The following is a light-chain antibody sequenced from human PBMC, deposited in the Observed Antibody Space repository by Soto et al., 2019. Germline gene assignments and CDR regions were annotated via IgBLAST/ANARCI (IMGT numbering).Light chain of an antibody. Sequence: QSALTQPASVSGSPGQSITISCTGTSSDVGGYNYVSWYQQHPGKAPKLMIYDVRNRPSGVSNRFSGSKSVNTASLTISGLQAEDEAAYYCSSYTTVSTDVFGTGTKLTVL. CDR2: DVR. V-gene: IGLV2-14*01. J-gene: IGLJ1*01. CDR3: SSYTTVSTDV. CDR1: SSDVGGYNY.